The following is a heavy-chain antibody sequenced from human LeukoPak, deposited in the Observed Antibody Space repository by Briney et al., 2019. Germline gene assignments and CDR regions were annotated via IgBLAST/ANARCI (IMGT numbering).Heavy chain of an antibody. D-gene: IGHD3-10*01. CDR1: GYTFTSYD. J-gene: IGHJ4*02. V-gene: IGHV1-8*01. CDR3: ARGKHYYGSGSSFFDY. Sequence: ASVKVSCKASGYTFTSYDINWVRQATGQGLEWMEWMNPNSGNTGYAQKFQGRVTMTRNTSISTAYMELSSLRSEDTAVYYCARGKHYYGSGSSFFDYWGQGTLVTVSS. CDR2: MNPNSGNT.